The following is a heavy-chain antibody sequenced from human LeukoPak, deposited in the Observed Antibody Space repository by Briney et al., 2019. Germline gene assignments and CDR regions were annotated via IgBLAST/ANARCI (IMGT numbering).Heavy chain of an antibody. Sequence: PGRSLRLSCAASGFTFDDYAMRWVRQVPGKGLEWVSGSSWNSGRIGYADSVKGRFIISRDNAKNSLYLQMNSLRVEDTALYYCAKGSDYDGSGYFDSWGQGTLVTVSS. D-gene: IGHD3-22*01. CDR1: GFTFDDYA. V-gene: IGHV3-9*01. J-gene: IGHJ4*02. CDR2: SSWNSGRI. CDR3: AKGSDYDGSGYFDS.